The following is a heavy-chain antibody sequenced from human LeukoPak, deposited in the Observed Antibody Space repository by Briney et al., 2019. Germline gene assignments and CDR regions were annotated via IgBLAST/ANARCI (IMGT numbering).Heavy chain of an antibody. D-gene: IGHD2-15*01. CDR3: VSSSGYCSGGSCTIGYYYYGMDV. CDR1: GGTFSSYA. V-gene: IGHV1-69*04. J-gene: IGHJ6*02. CDR2: IIPILGIA. Sequence: SVTVSCKASGGTFSSYAISWVRQAPGQGLEWMGRIIPILGIANYAQKFQGRVTIAADKSTSTAYMELSSLRSEDTAVYYCVSSSGYCSGGSCTIGYYYYGMDVWGQGTTVTVSS.